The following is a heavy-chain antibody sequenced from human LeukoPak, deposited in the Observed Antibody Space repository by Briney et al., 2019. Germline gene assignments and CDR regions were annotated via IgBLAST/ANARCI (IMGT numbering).Heavy chain of an antibody. D-gene: IGHD2-15*01. J-gene: IGHJ4*02. CDR3: ATGRYCSGGSCYWRFDY. V-gene: IGHV4-59*01. Sequence: PSETLSLTCTVSGGSISSYYWSWIRQPPGKGLEWIGYIYYSGSTNYNPSLKSRVTISVDTSKNQFSLKLSPVTAADTAVYYCATGRYCSGGSCYWRFDYWGQGTLVTVSS. CDR2: IYYSGST. CDR1: GGSISSYY.